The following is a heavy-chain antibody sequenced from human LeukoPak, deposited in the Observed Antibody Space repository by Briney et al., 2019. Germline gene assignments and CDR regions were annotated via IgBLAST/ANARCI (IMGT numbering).Heavy chain of an antibody. CDR2: INGDGSST. CDR1: GFTFSTYW. V-gene: IGHV3-74*01. CDR3: ARALGDI. Sequence: GGSLRLSCAASGFTFSTYWMHWVRQAPGKGLVWVSRINGDGSSTSYGDYVKGRFTISRDNAKNTLYLQMNGLRVEDTAVYYCARALGDIRGQGTLVTLSS. J-gene: IGHJ4*02.